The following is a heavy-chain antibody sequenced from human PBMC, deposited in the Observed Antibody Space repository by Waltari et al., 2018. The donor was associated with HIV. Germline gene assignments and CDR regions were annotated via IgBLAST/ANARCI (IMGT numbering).Heavy chain of an antibody. CDR1: AGSFNGYY. CDR3: ARGPHTSIFGVVKYFQP. J-gene: IGHJ1*01. CDR2: VDYSGDT. Sequence: VQLQQWGTGRMMPSATLSLTCAVYAGSFNGYYWTWIRQSPGNGLEWIGEVDYSGDTNYNPSLKSRLTISVDTSKNQFSLKLTSMTTADTGLYYCARGPHTSIFGVVKYFQPWGQGTLVTVSS. V-gene: IGHV4-34*02. D-gene: IGHD3-3*01.